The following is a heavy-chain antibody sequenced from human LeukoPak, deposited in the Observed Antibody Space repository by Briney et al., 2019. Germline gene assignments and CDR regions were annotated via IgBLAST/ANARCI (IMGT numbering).Heavy chain of an antibody. CDR1: GFTFSDYY. D-gene: IGHD2-15*01. CDR2: ISSSGSTI. Sequence: PGGSLRLSCAASGFTFSDYYMSWIRQAPGKGLEWVSYISSSGSTIYYADSVKGRFTISRDNAKNSLYLQMNSLRAEDTAVYYCARDPGSGYCSGGSCYRYNWFDPWGQGTLVTVSS. CDR3: ARDPGSGYCSGGSCYRYNWFDP. J-gene: IGHJ5*02. V-gene: IGHV3-11*04.